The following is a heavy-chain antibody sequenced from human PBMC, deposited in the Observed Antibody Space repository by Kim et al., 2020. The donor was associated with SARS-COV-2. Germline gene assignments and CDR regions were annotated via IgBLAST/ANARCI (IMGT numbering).Heavy chain of an antibody. D-gene: IGHD2-2*02. Sequence: GGSLRLSCAASGFTVSSHSMSWVRQAPGKGPEWVSIININGGTTFYADAVKGRFTISRDNSKNTLFLQMNSLRAEETAVYYCAKRLYPRPVEFWGQGTLVTASS. CDR3: AKRLYPRPVEF. CDR1: GFTVSSHS. CDR2: ININGGTT. J-gene: IGHJ4*02. V-gene: IGHV3-23*01.